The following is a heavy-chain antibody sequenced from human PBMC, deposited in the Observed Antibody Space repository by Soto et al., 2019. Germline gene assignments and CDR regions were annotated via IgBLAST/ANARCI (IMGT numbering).Heavy chain of an antibody. V-gene: IGHV1-69*08. CDR3: VRDSPIGSTYSGYDGIDY. CDR2: IIPLLDIA. J-gene: IGHJ4*02. CDR1: GGTFSNDI. D-gene: IGHD5-12*01. Sequence: QVQLVQSGAEVKKPGSSVKVSCKASGGTFSNDIITWVRQAPGQGLEWMGRIIPLLDIANYAQKFQGRVTNHANKSTSTANMELNSLTSEDTAVYYCVRDSPIGSTYSGYDGIDYWGQGTLVTVSS.